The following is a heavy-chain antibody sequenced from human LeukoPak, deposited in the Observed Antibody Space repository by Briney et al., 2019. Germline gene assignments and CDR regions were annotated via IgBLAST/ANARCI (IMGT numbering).Heavy chain of an antibody. CDR3: VKDSTDYGDYPQYFDP. CDR1: GFTFNSYA. V-gene: IGHV3-64D*06. J-gene: IGHJ5*02. Sequence: PGVSLRLSCSASGFTFNSYAMHWVRQAPGKGLEYVSAISSNGGSTYYADSVKGRFTISRDNSKNTLYLQMSSLRAEDTAVYYCVKDSTDYGDYPQYFDPWGQGTLVTVSS. CDR2: ISSNGGST. D-gene: IGHD4-17*01.